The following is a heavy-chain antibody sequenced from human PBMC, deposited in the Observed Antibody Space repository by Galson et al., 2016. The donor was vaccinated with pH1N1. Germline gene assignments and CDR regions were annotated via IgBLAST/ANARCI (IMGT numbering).Heavy chain of an antibody. CDR1: GDSMSSGFYY. D-gene: IGHD2-21*01. V-gene: IGHV4-61*02. CDR3: ARDIDVVATTWFDP. Sequence: TLSLTCIVSGDSMSSGFYYWSWIRQPAGKGLEWIGRINTSGMTKYNPSLRSRVSISVDTSKNQFSLNLNTVTAADTGIYYCARDIDVVATTWFDPWGQGALVTVSS. J-gene: IGHJ5*02. CDR2: INTSGMT.